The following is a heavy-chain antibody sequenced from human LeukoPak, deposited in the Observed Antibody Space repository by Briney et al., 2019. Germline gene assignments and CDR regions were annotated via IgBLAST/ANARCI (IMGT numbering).Heavy chain of an antibody. V-gene: IGHV3-23*01. D-gene: IGHD2-21*02. CDR2: ISGGGDIT. J-gene: IGHJ4*02. CDR3: VREDTPATANY. CDR1: VFIFANHS. Sequence: GGSLRLSCAASVFIFANHSISWVRQTPWKGLEWVSAISGGGDITYYADSVTGRFTISRDNSKDTLFLQMHSLRPGDTAVYYCVREDTPATANYWGQGTLVTISS.